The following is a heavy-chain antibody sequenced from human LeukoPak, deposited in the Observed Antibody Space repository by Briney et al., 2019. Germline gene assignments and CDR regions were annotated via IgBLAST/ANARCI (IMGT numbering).Heavy chain of an antibody. CDR2: INPNSGGT. Sequence: AAVKVSCKASGYTFTGYYMHWVRQAPGQGLEWMGWINPNSGGTNYAQKFQGRVTMTRDTSISTAYMELSRLRSDDTAVYYCARALNTRSDFDYWGQGTLVTVSS. D-gene: IGHD1-26*01. CDR3: ARALNTRSDFDY. J-gene: IGHJ4*02. V-gene: IGHV1-2*02. CDR1: GYTFTGYY.